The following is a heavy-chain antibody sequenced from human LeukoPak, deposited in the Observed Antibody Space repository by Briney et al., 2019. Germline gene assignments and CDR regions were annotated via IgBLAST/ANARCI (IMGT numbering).Heavy chain of an antibody. CDR1: GFTFSSYA. CDR2: ISGSGGST. V-gene: IGHV3-23*01. CDR3: AKGYDESYCGGDCYFDY. Sequence: SGGSLRLSCAASGFTFSSYAMSWVRQAPGKGLEWVSAISGSGGSTYYADSVRGRFNISRDNSKNTLYLQMNSLRAEDTAVYYCAKGYDESYCGGDCYFDYWGQGTLVTVSS. J-gene: IGHJ4*02. D-gene: IGHD2-21*01.